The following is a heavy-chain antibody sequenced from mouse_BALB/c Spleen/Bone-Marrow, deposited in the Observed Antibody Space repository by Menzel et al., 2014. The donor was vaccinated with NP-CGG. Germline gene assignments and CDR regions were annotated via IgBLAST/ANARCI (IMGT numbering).Heavy chain of an antibody. J-gene: IGHJ2*01. CDR3: ATYDYDGRFDY. CDR2: IWAGGST. V-gene: IGHV2-9*02. D-gene: IGHD2-4*01. Sequence: VKLVESGPGLVAPSQNLSITCTVSGFSLTNYGVHWIRQPPGKGLEWLGIIWAGGSTNYNSALMSRLSISKDNSKSQVFFKMNSLQTDDTAICYCATYDYDGRFDYWGQGTTLTVSS. CDR1: GFSLTNYG.